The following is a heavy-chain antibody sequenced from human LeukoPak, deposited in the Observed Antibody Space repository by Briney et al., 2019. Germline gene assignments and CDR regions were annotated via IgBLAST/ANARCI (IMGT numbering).Heavy chain of an antibody. Sequence: GGSLRLSCAASGFTFSNYAMSWVRQAPGKGLEWVPAISGSGGSTYSADSVKGRFTISRDNSKNTLYLQMNSLRAEDTAVYYCAKDIVVVPAAGHLVDYWGQGTLVTVSS. CDR2: ISGSGGST. CDR1: GFTFSNYA. D-gene: IGHD2-2*01. CDR3: AKDIVVVPAAGHLVDY. J-gene: IGHJ4*02. V-gene: IGHV3-23*01.